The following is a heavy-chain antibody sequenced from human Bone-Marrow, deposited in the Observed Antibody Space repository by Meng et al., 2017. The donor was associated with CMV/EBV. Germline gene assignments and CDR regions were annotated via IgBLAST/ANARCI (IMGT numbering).Heavy chain of an antibody. CDR1: GFTFSSYA. CDR3: AREVTIFGVVISNYYYGMDV. J-gene: IGHJ6*02. V-gene: IGHV3-23*01. CDR2: ISGSGGST. Sequence: GESLKISCAASGFTFSSYAMSWVRQAPGKGLEWVSAISGSGGSTYYADSVKGRFTISRDNSKNTLYLQMNSLRAEDTAVYYCAREVTIFGVVISNYYYGMDVWGQGTTVTVSS. D-gene: IGHD3-3*01.